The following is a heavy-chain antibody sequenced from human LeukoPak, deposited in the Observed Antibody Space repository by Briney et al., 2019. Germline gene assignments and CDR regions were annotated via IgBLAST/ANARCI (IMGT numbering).Heavy chain of an antibody. D-gene: IGHD3-10*01. CDR1: GFTFSRYG. Sequence: GGSLRLSCAASGFTFSRYGIHWVRQAPGKGLEWVAVISHDGSNNYYADSVKGRFTISRDNSKNTLYLQMISLRAEDTAVYYCAKVDYGSGSYYPYYYYGMDVWGQGTTVTVSS. J-gene: IGHJ6*02. CDR2: ISHDGSNN. V-gene: IGHV3-30*18. CDR3: AKVDYGSGSYYPYYYYGMDV.